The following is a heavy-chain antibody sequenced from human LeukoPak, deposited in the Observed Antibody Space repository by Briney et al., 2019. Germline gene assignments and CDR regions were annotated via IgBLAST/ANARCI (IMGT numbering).Heavy chain of an antibody. CDR3: AREDATDDIVVVPAAGGVGP. D-gene: IGHD2-2*01. J-gene: IGHJ5*02. V-gene: IGHV3-23*01. CDR1: GFTFSSYA. Sequence: PGGSLRLSCAASGFTFSSYAMSWVRQAPGKGLEWVSAISGSGGSTYYADSVKGRFTISRDNSKNTLSLQMNSLRAEDTAVYYCAREDATDDIVVVPAAGGVGPWGQGTLVTVSS. CDR2: ISGSGGST.